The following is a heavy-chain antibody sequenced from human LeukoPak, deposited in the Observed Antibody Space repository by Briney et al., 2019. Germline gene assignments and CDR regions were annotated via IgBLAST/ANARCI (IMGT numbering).Heavy chain of an antibody. D-gene: IGHD3-3*01. CDR2: IYHSGST. V-gene: IGHV4-38-2*02. Sequence: SETLSLTCTVSGYSISSGFYWGWIRQPPGKGLECIGSIYHSGSTYYNPSLKSRVTISVDTSKNQFSLKLSSVTAADTAVYYCARGSVDFWSGFSDYYYMDVWGKGTTVTVSS. CDR3: ARGSVDFWSGFSDYYYMDV. J-gene: IGHJ6*03. CDR1: GYSISSGFY.